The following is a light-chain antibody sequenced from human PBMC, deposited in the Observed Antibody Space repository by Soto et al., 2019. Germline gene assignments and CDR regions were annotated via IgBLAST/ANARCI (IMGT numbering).Light chain of an antibody. V-gene: IGKV3-11*01. Sequence: EIVLTQSPATLSLSPGERATLSCRASQSVSRYLAWYQQKPGQAPRRLIYDASNRATGIPARFSGSGSGTDFTLTISSLEPEDFAVYYCQQRSNWPLTLGGGTKVE. CDR2: DAS. CDR1: QSVSRY. CDR3: QQRSNWPLT. J-gene: IGKJ4*01.